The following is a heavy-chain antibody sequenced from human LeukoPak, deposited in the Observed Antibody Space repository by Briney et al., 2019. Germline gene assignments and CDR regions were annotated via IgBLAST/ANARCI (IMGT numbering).Heavy chain of an antibody. J-gene: IGHJ5*02. CDR2: VYNNLIT. Sequence: PSETLSLTCTVSGGSISSDYWSWIRQPAGKGLEYIGRVYNNLITKYNPSFQSRVTMSVDTSKNQISLRLTSVTAADTAIYYCARGDDHYYGSGGNWFDPWGQGTLVTVSS. D-gene: IGHD3-10*01. V-gene: IGHV4-4*07. CDR3: ARGDDHYYGSGGNWFDP. CDR1: GGSISSDY.